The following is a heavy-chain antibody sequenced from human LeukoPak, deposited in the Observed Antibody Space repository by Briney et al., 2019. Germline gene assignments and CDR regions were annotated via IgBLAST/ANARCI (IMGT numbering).Heavy chain of an antibody. V-gene: IGHV4-59*01. CDR1: GGSISSYY. CDR3: VRSSGSSGFDF. J-gene: IGHJ4*02. CDR2: IYYSGST. D-gene: IGHD3-22*01. Sequence: SETLSLTCTVTGGSISSYYGSWFRKPPGKGLEGIGYIYYSGSTNYNPSLKSRVTISVDTSKNQFSLRLSSVTAADTAVYCCVRSSGSSGFDFWGQGTLVTVSS.